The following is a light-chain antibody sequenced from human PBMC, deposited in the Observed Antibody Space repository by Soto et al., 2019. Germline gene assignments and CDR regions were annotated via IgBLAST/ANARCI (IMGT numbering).Light chain of an antibody. J-gene: IGKJ5*01. Sequence: DIHMTQSPSTLSASVGYSFTITCRASQSIRSLSAWYQQKPGKAPKVLIYDASSLGSGAPSRFSGSGSGTEFTLTISSLQPDDFATYFCQQYQTYSTFGQGTRLEIK. CDR1: QSIRSL. CDR3: QQYQTYST. CDR2: DAS. V-gene: IGKV1-5*01.